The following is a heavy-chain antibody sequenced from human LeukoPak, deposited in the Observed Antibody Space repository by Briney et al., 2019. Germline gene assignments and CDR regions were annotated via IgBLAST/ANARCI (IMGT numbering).Heavy chain of an antibody. CDR1: GGTFSSYA. CDR2: IIPILGIA. J-gene: IGHJ5*02. D-gene: IGHD3-10*01. CDR3: ASSGRITMVRGVGEFDP. V-gene: IGHV1-69*04. Sequence: SVTVSCKASGGTFSSYAISWVRQAPGQGLEWMGRIIPILGIANYAQKFQGRVTITADKSTSTAYMELSSLRSEDTAVYYCASSGRITMVRGVGEFDPWGQGTLVTVSS.